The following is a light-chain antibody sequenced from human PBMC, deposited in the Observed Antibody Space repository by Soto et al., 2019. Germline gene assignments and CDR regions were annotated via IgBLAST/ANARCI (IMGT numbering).Light chain of an antibody. Sequence: DIQMTQSPSSLSASVGHRVTITCRASQDISNYLAWYQQKPGKVPKLLIYSASTLQSGVPSRFTGSGSGTDFTLTISSLQPEDVATYYCQKDNSAPWTFGQGTTVEIK. J-gene: IGKJ1*01. CDR3: QKDNSAPWT. CDR1: QDISNY. V-gene: IGKV1-27*01. CDR2: SAS.